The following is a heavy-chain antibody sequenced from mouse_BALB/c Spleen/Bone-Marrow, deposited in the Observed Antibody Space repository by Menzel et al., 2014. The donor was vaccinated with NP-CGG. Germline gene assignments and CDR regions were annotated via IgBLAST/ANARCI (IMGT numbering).Heavy chain of an antibody. V-gene: IGHV1-84*02. CDR1: GYTFTDYY. Sequence: VQVVESGPELVKPGASVKISCKASGYTFTDYYINWVKQKPGQGLEWIGWIYPGGGNTKYNEKFKGKATLTVDTSSSTAYMQLSSLTSEDTAVYFCARSGNWCWFAYWGQGTLVTVSA. CDR2: IYPGGGNT. D-gene: IGHD4-1*01. J-gene: IGHJ3*01. CDR3: ARSGNWCWFAY.